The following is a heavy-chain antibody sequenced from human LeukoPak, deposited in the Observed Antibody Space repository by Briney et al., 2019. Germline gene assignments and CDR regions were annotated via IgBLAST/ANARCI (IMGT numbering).Heavy chain of an antibody. J-gene: IGHJ6*02. CDR3: ANTYYDFWSGYSSTYYYGMVV. Sequence: SVKVSCKASGGTFSSYAISWVRQAPGQGLEWMGGIIPIFGTANYAQKFQGRVTITADESTSTAYMELSSLRSEDTAVYYCANTYYDFWSGYSSTYYYGMVVWGQGTTVTVSS. CDR1: GGTFSSYA. V-gene: IGHV1-69*13. CDR2: IIPIFGTA. D-gene: IGHD3-3*01.